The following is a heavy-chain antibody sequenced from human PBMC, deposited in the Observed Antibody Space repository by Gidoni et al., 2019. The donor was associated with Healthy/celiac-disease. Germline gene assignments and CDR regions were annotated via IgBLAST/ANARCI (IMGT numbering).Heavy chain of an antibody. J-gene: IGHJ6*02. V-gene: IGHV3-30*18. D-gene: IGHD6-13*01. CDR1: GFTFSSYG. CDR2: ISYDGSNK. CDR3: AKDRSSYSSSWYGSGMDV. Sequence: QVQLVESGGGVVQPGRSLRLSCAASGFTFSSYGMHWVRQAPGKGLEWVAVISYDGSNKYYADSVKGRFTISRDNSKNTLYLQMNSLRAEDTAVYYCAKDRSSYSSSWYGSGMDVWGQGTTVTVSS.